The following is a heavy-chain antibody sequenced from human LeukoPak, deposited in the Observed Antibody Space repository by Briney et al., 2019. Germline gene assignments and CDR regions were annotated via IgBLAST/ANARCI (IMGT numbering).Heavy chain of an antibody. CDR2: INPSGGST. CDR3: ARGYYDFWGGYPNQFDY. D-gene: IGHD3-3*01. CDR1: GYTFTSYY. Sequence: ASVKVSCKASGYTFTSYYMHWVRQAPGQGLEWMGIINPSGGSTSYAQKFQGRVTMTRDTSTSTVYMELSSLRSVDTAVYYCARGYYDFWGGYPNQFDYWGQGTLVTVSS. V-gene: IGHV1-46*01. J-gene: IGHJ4*02.